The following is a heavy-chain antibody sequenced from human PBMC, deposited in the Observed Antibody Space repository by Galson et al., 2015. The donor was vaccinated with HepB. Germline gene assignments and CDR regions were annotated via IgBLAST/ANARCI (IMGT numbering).Heavy chain of an antibody. D-gene: IGHD3-16*01. CDR3: ARDYGPSARPQGYLDL. CDR1: RFTFSSYW. Sequence: SLRLSCAASRFTFSSYWMNWVRQAPGKGLEWVANINQDGTEKYYVDSVKGRFTISRDNAKNSLYVQMNSLRADDTAVYYCARDYGPSARPQGYLDLWGRGTLVTVSS. V-gene: IGHV3-7*01. J-gene: IGHJ2*01. CDR2: INQDGTEK.